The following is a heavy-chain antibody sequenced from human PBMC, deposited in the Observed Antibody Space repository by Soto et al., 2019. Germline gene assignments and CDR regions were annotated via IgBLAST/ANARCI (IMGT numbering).Heavy chain of an antibody. CDR2: LYYSGST. V-gene: IGHV4-39*01. CDR1: GGSISRSSYY. J-gene: IGHJ6*02. D-gene: IGHD3-10*01. Sequence: SSETLSLTCTVSGGSISRSSYYWAWIRQPPGKGLEWIGSLYYSGSTYYNPSLKSRLTISVDTSKNQFSLKLSSVTAADTAVYYCTRQEFDFYYGLDVWGQGTTVTVSS. CDR3: TRQEFDFYYGLDV.